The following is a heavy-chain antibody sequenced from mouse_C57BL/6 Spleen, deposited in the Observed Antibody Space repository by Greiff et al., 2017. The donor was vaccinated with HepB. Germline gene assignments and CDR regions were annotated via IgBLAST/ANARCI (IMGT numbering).Heavy chain of an antibody. CDR1: GYTFTGYW. Sequence: QVQLQQSGAELMKPGASVKLSCKATGYTFTGYWIEWVKQRPGSGSTNYNEKFKGKATFTADTSSNTAYMQLSSLTTEDSAIYYCARRPTVPYFDVWGTGTTVTVSS. V-gene: IGHV1-9*01. D-gene: IGHD1-1*01. CDR2: SGST. CDR3: ARRPTVPYFDV. J-gene: IGHJ1*03.